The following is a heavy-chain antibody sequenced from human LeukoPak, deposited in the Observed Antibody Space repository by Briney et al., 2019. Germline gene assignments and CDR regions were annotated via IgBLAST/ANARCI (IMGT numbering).Heavy chain of an antibody. Sequence: PSETLSLTCTVSGCSISTSNYYWGWIRQPPGKGLEWIGNIFHSGSTYYSPSLKSRVTISLDTSRNQFSLKLNSVTAADTAVYYCAKSNGSGLVDIWGQGTMVTVSS. J-gene: IGHJ3*02. CDR3: AKSNGSGLVDI. V-gene: IGHV4-39*07. CDR2: IFHSGST. CDR1: GCSISTSNYY. D-gene: IGHD3-10*01.